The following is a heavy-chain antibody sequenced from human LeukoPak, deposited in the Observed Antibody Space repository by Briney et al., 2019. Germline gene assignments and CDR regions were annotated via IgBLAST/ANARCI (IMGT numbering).Heavy chain of an antibody. D-gene: IGHD5-24*01. Sequence: PSETLSLTCTVSGGSISSYYWNWLRQPPGKGLDWIGYIYNGGSTNYNPSLKSRVTISVDTSKNQCSLKLTSVTAADTAVYYCATLRDGYEFDYWGQGTLVTVSS. J-gene: IGHJ4*02. CDR1: GGSISSYY. CDR3: ATLRDGYEFDY. V-gene: IGHV4-59*01. CDR2: IYNGGST.